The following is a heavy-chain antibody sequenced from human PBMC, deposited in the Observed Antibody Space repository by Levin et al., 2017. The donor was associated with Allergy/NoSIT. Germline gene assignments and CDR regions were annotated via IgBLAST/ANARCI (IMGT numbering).Heavy chain of an antibody. Sequence: PGGSLRLSCAASGFTFSNAWMSWVRQAPGKGLEWVGRIKSKTDGGTTDYAAPVKGRFTISRDDSKNTLYLQMNSLKTEDTAVYYCTTPGTTVTTVPPDWYFDLWGRGTLVTVSS. J-gene: IGHJ2*01. CDR3: TTPGTTVTTVPPDWYFDL. V-gene: IGHV3-15*01. D-gene: IGHD4-17*01. CDR1: GFTFSNAW. CDR2: IKSKTDGGTT.